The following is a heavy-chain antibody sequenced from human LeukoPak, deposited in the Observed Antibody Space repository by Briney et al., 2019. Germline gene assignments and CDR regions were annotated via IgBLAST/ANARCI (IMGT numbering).Heavy chain of an antibody. Sequence: PSETLSLTCTVSGGSISSYYWSWIRQPPGKGLEWIGYIYYSGSTNYNPSLKSRVTISVDTSKNQFSLKLNSVTAADTAVYYCARHKSGSYYSFDYWGQGTLVTVSS. CDR2: IYYSGST. CDR1: GGSISSYY. V-gene: IGHV4-59*08. CDR3: ARHKSGSYYSFDY. D-gene: IGHD1-26*01. J-gene: IGHJ4*02.